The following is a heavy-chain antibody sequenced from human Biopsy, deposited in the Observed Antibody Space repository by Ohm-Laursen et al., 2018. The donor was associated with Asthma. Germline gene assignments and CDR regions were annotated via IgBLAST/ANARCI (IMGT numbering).Heavy chain of an antibody. Sequence: TLSLTWTVSGASITSSAYYWSWIRQHPGKGLEWIGYIYYSVSTFYNPSLKSRVTMSVDTSKNQFSLKLNSVTAADTAVYYCASDRYHSDSRDLLDYWGQGTLVTVSS. D-gene: IGHD3-22*01. CDR1: GASITSSAYY. CDR3: ASDRYHSDSRDLLDY. V-gene: IGHV4-31*02. CDR2: IYYSVST. J-gene: IGHJ4*02.